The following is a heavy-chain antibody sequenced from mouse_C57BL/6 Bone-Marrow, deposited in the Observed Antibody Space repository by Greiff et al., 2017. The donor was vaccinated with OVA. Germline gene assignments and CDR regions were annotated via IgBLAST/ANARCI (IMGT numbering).Heavy chain of an antibody. Sequence: EVQVVESGGGLVKPGGSLKLSCAASGFTFSSYAMSWVRQTPEKRLEWVATISDGGSYTYYPDNVKGRFTISRDNAKNNLYLQMSHLKSEDTAMYYCARGWLLYFDYWGQGTTLTVSS. J-gene: IGHJ2*01. CDR2: ISDGGSYT. CDR3: ARGWLLYFDY. V-gene: IGHV5-4*01. D-gene: IGHD2-3*01. CDR1: GFTFSSYA.